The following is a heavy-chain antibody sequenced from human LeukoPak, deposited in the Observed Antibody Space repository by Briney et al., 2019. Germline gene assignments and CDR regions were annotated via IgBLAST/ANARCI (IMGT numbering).Heavy chain of an antibody. CDR3: AKTPVGMVTLDY. D-gene: IGHD5-24*01. Sequence: SVKVSCKASGGTFSSYGISWVRQAPGQGLEWMGGIIPIFGTANYAQKFQGRVTITADKSTSTAYMELSSLRSEDTAVYYCAKTPVGMVTLDYWGQGTLVTVSS. V-gene: IGHV1-69*06. CDR2: IIPIFGTA. J-gene: IGHJ4*02. CDR1: GGTFSSYG.